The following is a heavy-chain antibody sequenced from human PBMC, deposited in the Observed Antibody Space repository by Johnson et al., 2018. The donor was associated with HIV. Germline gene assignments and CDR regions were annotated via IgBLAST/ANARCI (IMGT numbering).Heavy chain of an antibody. Sequence: QVQLVESGGGLVQPGGSLRLSCAASGFTFSDYYMSWIRQAPGKGLEWVSYISSSGSTIYYADSVNGRFTISRDNAKNSLYLQMNSLRPEDTALYSCVKPPREVTVVDAFDIWGQGTMVTVSS. D-gene: IGHD4-23*01. CDR3: VKPPREVTVVDAFDI. CDR1: GFTFSDYY. CDR2: ISSSGSTI. V-gene: IGHV3-11*04. J-gene: IGHJ3*02.